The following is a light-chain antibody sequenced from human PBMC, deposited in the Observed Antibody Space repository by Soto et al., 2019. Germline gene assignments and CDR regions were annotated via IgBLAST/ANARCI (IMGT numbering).Light chain of an antibody. Sequence: QSALTQPPSASGSPGQSVTISCTGTSSDVGGYNYVSWYQQHPGKAPKLLIYXXXXXXXXXXXXXXXSKSGNTASLTVSGLQAADEADYYCSSYAGSYNWVFGGGTQLTVL. CDR1: SSDVGGYNY. J-gene: IGLJ3*02. CDR2: XXX. V-gene: IGLV2-8*01. CDR3: SSYAGSYNWV.